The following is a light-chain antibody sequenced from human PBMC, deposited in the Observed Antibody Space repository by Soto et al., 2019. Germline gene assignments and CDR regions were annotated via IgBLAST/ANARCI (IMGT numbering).Light chain of an antibody. CDR3: QQLNSYPLT. V-gene: IGKV1-9*01. J-gene: IGKJ4*01. Sequence: DIQLTQSPSFLSASGGDRVTITCRASRGISSYLAWYQHKPGKAPKLLIYAASTLQSGVPSRFSGSGSGTEFTLTISSLQPEDFATYYCQQLNSYPLTFGGGTKVEIK. CDR2: AAS. CDR1: RGISSY.